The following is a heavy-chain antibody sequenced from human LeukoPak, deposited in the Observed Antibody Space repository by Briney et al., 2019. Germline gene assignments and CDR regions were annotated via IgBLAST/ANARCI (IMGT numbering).Heavy chain of an antibody. J-gene: IGHJ5*02. Sequence: ASVKVSCKASGYTFTSYGISWVRQAPGQGLEWMGWISAYNGNTNYAQKLQGRVTMTTDTSTSTAYMELRSLRSDDTAVYYCARDYCSSTSCYYSWFDPWGQGTLVTVSS. V-gene: IGHV1-18*01. D-gene: IGHD2-2*01. CDR3: ARDYCSSTSCYYSWFDP. CDR1: GYTFTSYG. CDR2: ISAYNGNT.